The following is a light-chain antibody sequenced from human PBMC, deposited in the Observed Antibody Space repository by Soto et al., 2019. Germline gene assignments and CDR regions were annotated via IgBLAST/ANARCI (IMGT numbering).Light chain of an antibody. Sequence: EILLAQSPATLSLSPGERATLSCKASQDVSIFLAWYQQKPGQAPRLLIHDASNRATGVPARFSGSGSGRDFTLTITSLEPEDFAVYYCPQRSTWLYTFGQGTKLEV. CDR1: QDVSIF. CDR3: PQRSTWLYT. J-gene: IGKJ2*01. CDR2: DAS. V-gene: IGKV3-11*02.